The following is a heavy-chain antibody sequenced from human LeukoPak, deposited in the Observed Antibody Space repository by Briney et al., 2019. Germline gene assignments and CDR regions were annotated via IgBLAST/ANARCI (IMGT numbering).Heavy chain of an antibody. Sequence: GGSLRLSCAASGFTFSNYWIYWVRQAPGKGLVWVSHTNSDGSSTSYADSVKGRFTISRDNAKNTVYLQMNSLRAEDTAVYYCARVYGASLPVLGYWGQGILVTVSS. D-gene: IGHD3-10*01. CDR1: GFTFSNYW. V-gene: IGHV3-74*01. CDR3: ARVYGASLPVLGY. CDR2: TNSDGSST. J-gene: IGHJ4*02.